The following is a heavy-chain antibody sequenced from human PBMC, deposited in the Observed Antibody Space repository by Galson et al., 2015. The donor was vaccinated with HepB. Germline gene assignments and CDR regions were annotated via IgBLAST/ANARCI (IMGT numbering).Heavy chain of an antibody. CDR2: IIPIFGTA. CDR1: GDTFSSYA. CDR3: ARGYGSGSFYYHY. Sequence: VKVSCKASGDTFSSYAIDWVRQAPGQGLEWMGGIIPIFGTANYAQKFQGRVTITADESTSTGYMELSSLRSEDTAVYYCARGYGSGSFYYHYWGQGTLVIVSS. J-gene: IGHJ4*02. V-gene: IGHV1-69*13. D-gene: IGHD3-10*01.